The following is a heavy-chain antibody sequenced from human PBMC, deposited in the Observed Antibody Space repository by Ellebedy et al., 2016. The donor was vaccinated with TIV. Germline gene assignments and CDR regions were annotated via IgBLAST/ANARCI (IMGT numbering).Heavy chain of an antibody. Sequence: AASVQVSCKPSGYTFTSYGVSWVRQAPGQGLEWKGWISGLNGKTNYPRTVQGRVTLPTDTAARTVYMELTSLRSDDTAVYYCARDNTVGGTNWFDPWGQGTLVTVSS. J-gene: IGHJ5*02. D-gene: IGHD6-19*01. CDR1: GYTFTSYG. CDR2: ISGLNGKT. V-gene: IGHV1-18*01. CDR3: ARDNTVGGTNWFDP.